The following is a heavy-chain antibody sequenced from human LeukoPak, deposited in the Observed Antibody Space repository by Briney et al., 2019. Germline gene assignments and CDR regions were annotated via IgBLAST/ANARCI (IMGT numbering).Heavy chain of an antibody. D-gene: IGHD2-15*01. CDR1: GFTLSTNA. CDR3: AKGQRSVVAVNYFDF. V-gene: IGHV3-23*01. J-gene: IGHJ4*02. CDR2: ISGSGAST. Sequence: GGSLRLSCLTSGFTLSTNATNWVRQAPGKGLEWISGISGSGASTYYADSVKGRFTISRDKSKNTLYLQMNSLRAEDTAVYYCAKGQRSVVAVNYFDFWGQGTLVTVSS.